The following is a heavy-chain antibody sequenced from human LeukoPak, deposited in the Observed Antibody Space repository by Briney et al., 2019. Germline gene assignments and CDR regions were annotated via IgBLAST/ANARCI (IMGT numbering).Heavy chain of an antibody. CDR2: MNPNSGNT. CDR3: ARVFGATIRYFDWSWGMDV. Sequence: AASVKVSCKASGYTFTSDDINWVRQATGQGLEWMGWMNPNSGNTGYAQKFQGRVTMTRNTSISTAYMELSSLRSEDTAVYYCARVFGATIRYFDWSWGMDVWGQGTTVTVSS. D-gene: IGHD3-9*01. V-gene: IGHV1-8*01. J-gene: IGHJ6*02. CDR1: GYTFTSDD.